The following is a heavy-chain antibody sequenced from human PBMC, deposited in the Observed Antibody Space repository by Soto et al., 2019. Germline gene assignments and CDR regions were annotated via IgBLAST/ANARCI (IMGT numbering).Heavy chain of an antibody. CDR1: GGSISSSSYY. CDR2: IYYSGST. V-gene: IGHV4-39*01. CDR3: ARHSYDFWSDPDAGWFDP. Sequence: QLQLQESGPGLVKPSETLSLTCTGSGGSISSSSYYWGWIRQPPGKGLEWIGSIYYSGSTYYNPSLKSRVTISVDTSKNQFSLKLSSVTAADTAVYYCARHSYDFWSDPDAGWFDPWGQGTLVTVSS. D-gene: IGHD3-3*01. J-gene: IGHJ5*02.